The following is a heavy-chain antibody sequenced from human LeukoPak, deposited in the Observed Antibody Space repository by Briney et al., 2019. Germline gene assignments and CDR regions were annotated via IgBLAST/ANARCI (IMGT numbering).Heavy chain of an antibody. V-gene: IGHV3-53*05. D-gene: IGHD3-22*01. CDR1: GFSVSSNY. CDR3: AREGYYDSSGYYPLDY. CDR2: IYGGGNT. J-gene: IGHJ4*02. Sequence: PGGSLRLSCAASGFSVSSNYMTWVRQAPGKGLECVSVIYGGGNTYYADSVKGRFTISRDNSKNTLYLQMNSLRAEDTAVYYCAREGYYDSSGYYPLDYWGQGTLVTVSS.